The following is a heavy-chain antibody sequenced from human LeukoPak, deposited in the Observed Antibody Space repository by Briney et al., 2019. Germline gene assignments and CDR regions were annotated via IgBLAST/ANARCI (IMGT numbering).Heavy chain of an antibody. CDR1: GGSISSSSYS. V-gene: IGHV4-39*01. CDR2: IYYSGST. CDR3: ACHARWLFDY. Sequence: KSSETLSLTCTVSGGSISSSSYSWGWIRQPPGKGLEWIGSIYYSGSTYYNPSLKSRVTISVDTSKNQFSLKLSSVTAADTAVYYCACHARWLFDYWGQGTLVTVSS. D-gene: IGHD3-22*01. J-gene: IGHJ4*02.